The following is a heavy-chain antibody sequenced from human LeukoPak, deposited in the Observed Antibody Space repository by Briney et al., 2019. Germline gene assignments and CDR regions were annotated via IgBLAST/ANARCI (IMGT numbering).Heavy chain of an antibody. D-gene: IGHD2-8*01. CDR1: GFTFSSYG. J-gene: IGHJ6*03. Sequence: QPGGSLRLSCAAYGFTFSSYGMSWVRQAPGKGLEWVSAISGSGGSTYYADSVKGRFTISRDNSKNTLYLQMNSLRAEDTAVYYCAKGAFRLNYYYYMDVWGKGTTVTVSS. V-gene: IGHV3-23*01. CDR2: ISGSGGST. CDR3: AKGAFRLNYYYYMDV.